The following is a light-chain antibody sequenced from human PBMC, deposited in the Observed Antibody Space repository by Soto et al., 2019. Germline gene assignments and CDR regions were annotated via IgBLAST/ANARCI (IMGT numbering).Light chain of an antibody. CDR3: QQYGSSGYT. V-gene: IGKV3-20*01. CDR2: GAS. Sequence: EIVLTQSPGTLSLSPGERATLSCRASQSVSSIYLAWYQQKPGQAPRLLIYGASSRATGIPDRFSGSGSGTDFTLTISRLEPEDFAVYYCQQYGSSGYTFGQGTKLAIK. CDR1: QSVSSIY. J-gene: IGKJ2*01.